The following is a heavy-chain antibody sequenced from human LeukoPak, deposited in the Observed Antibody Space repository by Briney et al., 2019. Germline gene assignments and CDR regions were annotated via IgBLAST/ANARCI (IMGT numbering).Heavy chain of an antibody. J-gene: IGHJ4*02. CDR2: VYYSGST. CDR3: ARGQLWLYGTYYFDY. D-gene: IGHD3-16*01. Sequence: SSETLSLTCTVSGGSISSSSYYWGWIRQPPGKGLEWIGNVYYSGSTNYNPSLKSRVTISVDTSKNQFSLKLSSVTAADTAVYYCARGQLWLYGTYYFDYWGQGALVTVSS. V-gene: IGHV4-39*07. CDR1: GGSISSSSYY.